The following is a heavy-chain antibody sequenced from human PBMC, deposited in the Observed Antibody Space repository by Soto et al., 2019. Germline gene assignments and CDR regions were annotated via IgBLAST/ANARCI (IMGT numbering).Heavy chain of an antibody. J-gene: IGHJ5*02. V-gene: IGHV4-4*07. Sequence: SETLSLTCSVSVASMSSYYWTLIRQPAGKGLEWIGRIYSSGGAHYNPSLKSRVTISLETSKNQFSLRLNSVTAADTAVYYCARGQRLSAWFDTWGQGTLVT. CDR2: IYSSGGA. D-gene: IGHD2-2*01. CDR1: VASMSSYY. CDR3: ARGQRLSAWFDT.